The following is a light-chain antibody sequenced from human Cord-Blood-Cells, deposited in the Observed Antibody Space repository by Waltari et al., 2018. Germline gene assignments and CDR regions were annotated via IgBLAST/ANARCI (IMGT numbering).Light chain of an antibody. J-gene: IGKJ3*01. CDR2: GAS. V-gene: IGKV3-20*01. Sequence: ELVLPPSPGTLSLSPGERATLSCRASQSVSSSYLAWYQQKPGQAPRLLIYGASSRATGIPDRFSGSGSGTDFTLTISRLEPEDFAVYYCQQYGSSPFTFGPGTKVDIK. CDR3: QQYGSSPFT. CDR1: QSVSSSY.